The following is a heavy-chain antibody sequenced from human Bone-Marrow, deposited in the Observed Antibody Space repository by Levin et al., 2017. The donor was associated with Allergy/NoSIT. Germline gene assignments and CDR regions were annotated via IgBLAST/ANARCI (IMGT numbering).Heavy chain of an antibody. J-gene: IGHJ5*02. CDR3: AKDLVREDSSGFGADWFDP. D-gene: IGHD3-22*01. V-gene: IGHV3-30*18. CDR1: GFTFSSYG. CDR2: ISYDGSNK. Sequence: LSLTCAASGFTFSSYGMHWVRQAPGKGLEWVAVISYDGSNKYYADSVKGRFTISRDNSKNTLYLQMNSLRAEDTAVYYCAKDLVREDSSGFGADWFDPWGQGTLVTVSS.